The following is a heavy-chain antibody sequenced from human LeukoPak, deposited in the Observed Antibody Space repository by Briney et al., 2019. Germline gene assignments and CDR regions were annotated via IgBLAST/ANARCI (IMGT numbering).Heavy chain of an antibody. Sequence: SETLSLTCTVSGGSINSGGYYWSWIRQHPGKGLEWIGYIYSSGNTNYNPSLKSRVSMSVDTSQNQFSLKLSSVTAADTAVYYCAKRDLVRGVVQYNYWGQGTLVTVSS. CDR3: AKRDLVRGVVQYNY. D-gene: IGHD3-10*01. V-gene: IGHV4-61*08. CDR2: IYSSGNT. J-gene: IGHJ4*02. CDR1: GGSINSGGYY.